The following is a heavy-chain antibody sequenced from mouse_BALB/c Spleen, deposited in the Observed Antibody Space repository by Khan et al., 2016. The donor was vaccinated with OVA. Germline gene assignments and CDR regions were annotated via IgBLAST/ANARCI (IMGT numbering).Heavy chain of an antibody. CDR3: TRWGYGFAY. CDR2: IYPGNSAT. V-gene: IGHV1-5*01. CDR1: GYTFTSYW. J-gene: IGHJ3*01. D-gene: IGHD3-1*01. Sequence: EVQLQQSGTVLARPGASVKMSCKASGYTFTSYWMHWVKQSPGQGLEWIGAIYPGNSATNYNQKFKGKAKLTAVTSTSTAYMELSTLTNEDSAVYYCTRWGYGFAYWGQGTLVTVSA.